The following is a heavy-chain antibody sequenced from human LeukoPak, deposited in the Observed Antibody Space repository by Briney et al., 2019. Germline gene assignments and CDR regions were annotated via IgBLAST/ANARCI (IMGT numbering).Heavy chain of an antibody. Sequence: GGSLRLSCAASGFTFDDYAMHWVRHAPGKGLEWVSGISWNSGSIGYADSVKGRFTISRDNAKNSLYLQMNSLRAEDTALYYCAKVNDIGAFDIWGQGTMVTVSS. CDR1: GFTFDDYA. V-gene: IGHV3-9*01. D-gene: IGHD2-15*01. CDR3: AKVNDIGAFDI. CDR2: ISWNSGSI. J-gene: IGHJ3*02.